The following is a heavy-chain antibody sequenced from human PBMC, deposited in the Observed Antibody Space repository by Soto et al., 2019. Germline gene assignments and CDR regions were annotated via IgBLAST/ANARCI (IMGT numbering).Heavy chain of an antibody. CDR1: GFTFSSYS. Sequence: EVQLVESGGGLVKPGGSLRLSCAASGFTFSSYSMNWVRQAPGKGLEWVSSISSSSSYIYYADSVKGRFTISRDNAKNSLYLQMNSLRAEDTAVYYCAKDLAGKNWNYDADYWGQGTLVTVSS. V-gene: IGHV3-21*04. D-gene: IGHD1-7*01. J-gene: IGHJ4*02. CDR3: AKDLAGKNWNYDADY. CDR2: ISSSSSYI.